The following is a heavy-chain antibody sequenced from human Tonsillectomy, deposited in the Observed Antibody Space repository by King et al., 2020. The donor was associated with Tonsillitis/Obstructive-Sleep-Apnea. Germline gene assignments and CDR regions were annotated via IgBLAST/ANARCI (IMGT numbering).Heavy chain of an antibody. Sequence: VQLVEYGAEVKKPGESLKISCKNSGYSFTSYWIGWVRQMPGKGLEWMGIIYPGDSDTRYSPSFQGQVTISADKSISTAYLQWSSLKASDTAMYYCARRARYCSSTSCPEPFDYWGQGTLVTVAS. J-gene: IGHJ4*02. D-gene: IGHD2-2*01. V-gene: IGHV5-51*01. CDR1: GYSFTSYW. CDR3: ARRARYCSSTSCPEPFDY. CDR2: IYPGDSDT.